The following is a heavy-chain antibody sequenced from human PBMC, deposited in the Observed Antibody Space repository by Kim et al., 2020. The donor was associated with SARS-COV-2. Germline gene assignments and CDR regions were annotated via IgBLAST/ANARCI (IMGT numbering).Heavy chain of an antibody. D-gene: IGHD6-19*01. CDR3: ARWGAVAGTEEVYFDY. Sequence: ASVKVSCKASGYTFTSYYMHWVRQAPGQGLEWMGIINPSGGSTSYAQKFQGRVTMTRDTSTSTVYMELSSLRSEDTAVYYCARWGAVAGTEEVYFDYWGQGTLVTVSS. CDR2: INPSGGST. J-gene: IGHJ4*02. CDR1: GYTFTSYY. V-gene: IGHV1-46*01.